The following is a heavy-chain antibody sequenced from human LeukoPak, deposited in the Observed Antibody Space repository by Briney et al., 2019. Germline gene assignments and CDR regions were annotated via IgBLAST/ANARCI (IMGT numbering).Heavy chain of an antibody. D-gene: IGHD1-26*01. CDR3: ARGPYSGSYFDY. V-gene: IGHV3-21*01. CDR2: ITSNSANM. CDR1: GLTFNKYY. Sequence: KPGGSLRLSCSASGLTFNKYYMNWVRQAPGKGLEWVSSITSNSANMYYGDSVKGRFTISRDNAKNSLYLQMNSLRAEDTAVYYCARGPYSGSYFDYWGQGTLVTVSS. J-gene: IGHJ4*02.